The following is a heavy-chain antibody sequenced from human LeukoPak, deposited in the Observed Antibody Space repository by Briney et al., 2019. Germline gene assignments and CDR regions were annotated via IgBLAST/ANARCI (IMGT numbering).Heavy chain of an antibody. CDR3: ARVTYDFWSGLFDP. CDR2: INPNSGGT. Sequence: ASVTVSCKASGYTFTGYYMHWVRQAPGQGLEWMGWINPNSGGTNYAQKFQGRVTMTRDTSISTAYMELSRLRSDDTAVYYCARVTYDFWSGLFDPWGQGTLVTVSS. CDR1: GYTFTGYY. J-gene: IGHJ5*02. V-gene: IGHV1-2*02. D-gene: IGHD3-3*01.